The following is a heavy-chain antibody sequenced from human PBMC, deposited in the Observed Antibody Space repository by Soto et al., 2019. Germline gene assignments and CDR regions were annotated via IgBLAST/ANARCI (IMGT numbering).Heavy chain of an antibody. J-gene: IGHJ4*02. CDR3: AKNRQFRSYYESAGHYDN. V-gene: IGHV3-23*01. D-gene: IGHD3-10*01. CDR2: ISGSGGVT. Sequence: EVELLESGGGLVQPGGSLRLSCVASGFTFKNYDMRWIRQAPGKGLEWVSGISGSGGVTYYADSVKGRFTISRDNYKNTIYLKMNSRRAEDTAIYYCAKNRQFRSYYESAGHYDNWGQGTLVTVSS. CDR1: GFTFKNYD.